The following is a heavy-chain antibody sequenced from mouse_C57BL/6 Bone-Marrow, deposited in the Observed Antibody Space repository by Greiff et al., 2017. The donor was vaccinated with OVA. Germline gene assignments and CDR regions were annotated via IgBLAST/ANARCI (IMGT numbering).Heavy chain of an antibody. CDR1: GYTFTSYW. Sequence: QVQLQQPGAELVKPGASVKLSCKASGYTFTSYWMQWVKQRPGQGLEWIGEIDPSDSYTNYNQKFKGKATLTVDTSSSTAYMQLSSLTSEDSAVYYCVGVFESSSYENVDYWGQGTTLTVSS. D-gene: IGHD1-1*01. J-gene: IGHJ2*01. CDR2: IDPSDSYT. CDR3: VGVFESSSYENVDY. V-gene: IGHV1-50*01.